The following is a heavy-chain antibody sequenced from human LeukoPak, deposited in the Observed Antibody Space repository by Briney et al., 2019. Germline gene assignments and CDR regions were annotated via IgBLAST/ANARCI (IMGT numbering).Heavy chain of an antibody. V-gene: IGHV3-30*02. CDR3: AKDRGGSFYYFMDV. J-gene: IGHJ6*03. Sequence: GGTLRLSCAASGFTFSNYGMSWVRQAPGKGLEWVTFIRHDGSHKHDADSVKGRFTISRDNSKSTLYLQMNSLRTEDTAVYYCAKDRGGSFYYFMDVWGKGTTVTISS. CDR2: IRHDGSHK. D-gene: IGHD3-10*01. CDR1: GFTFSNYG.